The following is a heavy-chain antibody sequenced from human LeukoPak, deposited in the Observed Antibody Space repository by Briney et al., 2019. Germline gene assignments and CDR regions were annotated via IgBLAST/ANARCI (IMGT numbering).Heavy chain of an antibody. CDR1: GGSISSYY. D-gene: IGHD5-12*01. Sequence: SETLSLTCSVSGGSISSYYWSWIRQTPGKGLEWIGSIYYSGSTYYNPSLKSRVTISVDTSKNQFSLKLSSVTAADTAMYYCARVSGYDWESFYDYWGQGSLVTVSS. V-gene: IGHV4-59*12. J-gene: IGHJ4*02. CDR3: ARVSGYDWESFYDY. CDR2: IYYSGST.